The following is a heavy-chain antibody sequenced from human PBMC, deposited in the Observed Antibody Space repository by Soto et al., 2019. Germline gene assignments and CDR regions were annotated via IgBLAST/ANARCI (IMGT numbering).Heavy chain of an antibody. D-gene: IGHD6-19*01. CDR3: ARVPVTGTFDY. J-gene: IGHJ4*02. V-gene: IGHV3-72*01. CDR2: IRNKANSYTT. CDR1: GFTFSDHY. Sequence: PGGSLRLSCAASGFTFSDHYMDWVRQAPGKGLEWVGRIRNKANSYTTEYAASVKGRFTISRDDSKNSLYLQMNSLKTEDTAVYYCARVPVTGTFDYWGQGTLVTVSS.